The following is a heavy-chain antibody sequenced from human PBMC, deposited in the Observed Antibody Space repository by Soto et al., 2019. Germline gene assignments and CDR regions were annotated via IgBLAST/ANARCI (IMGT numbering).Heavy chain of an antibody. V-gene: IGHV1-69*01. Sequence: QVQLVQSGAEVKKPGSSVKVSCKASGGTFSSYAISWVRQAPGQGLEWMGGIIPIFGTANYAQKFQGRVTITADESMSTAYMELSSLRSEDTAVYYCASRSRIAAAAQYYYYYGMDVWGQGTTVTVSS. CDR3: ASRSRIAAAAQYYYYYGMDV. CDR1: GGTFSSYA. J-gene: IGHJ6*02. CDR2: IIPIFGTA. D-gene: IGHD6-13*01.